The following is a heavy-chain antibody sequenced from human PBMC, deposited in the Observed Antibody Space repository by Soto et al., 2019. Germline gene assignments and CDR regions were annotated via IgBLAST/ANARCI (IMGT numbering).Heavy chain of an antibody. D-gene: IGHD6-19*01. CDR2: INAGDGST. J-gene: IGHJ4*02. CDR1: GYTFTAYS. Sequence: ASVKVSCKASGYTFTAYSMHWLRQAPGQSLEWMGWINAGDGSTKYSPKFQARVTTTRATSARTVYMELTSLTSEGRAVYFCARDHPSSRQSYFDYWGPGTQVTVSS. V-gene: IGHV1-3*01. CDR3: ARDHPSSRQSYFDY.